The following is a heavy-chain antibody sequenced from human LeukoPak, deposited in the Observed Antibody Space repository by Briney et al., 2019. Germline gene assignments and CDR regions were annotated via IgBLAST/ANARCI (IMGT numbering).Heavy chain of an antibody. D-gene: IGHD5-12*01. CDR2: IYSRVST. Sequence: SETLSLTCTVSGGSISSGGYYWRWLRQHPGRGREWFAYIYSRVSTSYNPSLKTRLTLSVDTSKTQFSLKLSSVTAADTAVYYCAGLSSRRSGLFDYWGQGTLVTVSS. CDR3: AGLSSRRSGLFDY. CDR1: GGSISSGGYY. V-gene: IGHV4-31*03. J-gene: IGHJ4*02.